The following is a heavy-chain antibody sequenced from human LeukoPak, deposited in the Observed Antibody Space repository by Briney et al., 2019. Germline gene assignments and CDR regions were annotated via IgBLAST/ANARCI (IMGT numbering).Heavy chain of an antibody. V-gene: IGHV4-30-2*01. CDR1: GGSISSGGYS. D-gene: IGHD6-13*01. CDR3: ARKAADAFDI. J-gene: IGHJ3*02. CDR2: IYHSGST. Sequence: PSETLSLTCAVSGGSISSGGYSWSWIRQPPGKGLEWIGYIYHSGSTYYNPSLKSRVTISVDRSKNQFSLKLSSVTAADTAVYYCARKAADAFDIWGQGTMVTVSS.